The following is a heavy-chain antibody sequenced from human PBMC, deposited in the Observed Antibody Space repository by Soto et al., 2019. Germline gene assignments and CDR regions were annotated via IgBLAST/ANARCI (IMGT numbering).Heavy chain of an antibody. V-gene: IGHV4-30-4*01. J-gene: IGHJ4*02. CDR2: IYYSGST. D-gene: IGHD3-22*01. CDR1: GGSISRGDYY. Sequence: PSETLSLTCTVSGGSISRGDYYWSWIRQPPGKGLEWIGYIYYSGSTYYNPSLKSRVTISVDTSKNQFSLKLSSVTAADTAVYYCARLLRTDYYDSSGYIDYWGQGTLVTVSS. CDR3: ARLLRTDYYDSSGYIDY.